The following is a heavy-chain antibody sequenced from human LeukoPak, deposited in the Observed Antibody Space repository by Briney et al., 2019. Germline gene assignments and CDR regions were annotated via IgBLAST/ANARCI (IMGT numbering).Heavy chain of an antibody. D-gene: IGHD3-16*02. V-gene: IGHV3-21*01. CDR3: ARAIVRRYGMDV. Sequence: GGSLRLSCAASGFTFSSYAMSWVRQAPGKGPEWVSSISSSSSYIYYADSVKGRFTISRDNAKNSLYLQMNSLRAEDTAVYYCARAIVRRYGMDVWGQGTTVTVSS. CDR1: GFTFSSYA. CDR2: ISSSSSYI. J-gene: IGHJ6*02.